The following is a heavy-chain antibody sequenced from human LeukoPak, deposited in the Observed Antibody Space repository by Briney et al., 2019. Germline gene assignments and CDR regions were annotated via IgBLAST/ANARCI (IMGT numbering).Heavy chain of an antibody. V-gene: IGHV3-73*01. J-gene: IGHJ4*02. CDR3: VALYCSSTSCYPGGRYFDY. CDR1: GFTFSGSA. Sequence: PGRSLRLSCAASGFTFSGSAMHWVRQASGKGLEWVGRIRSKAKSYAPAYAASVKGRFTISRDDSKNTAYLQMSSLKSEDTAGYYCVALYCSSTSCYPGGRYFDYWGQGTLVTVSS. D-gene: IGHD2-2*01. CDR2: IRSKAKSYAP.